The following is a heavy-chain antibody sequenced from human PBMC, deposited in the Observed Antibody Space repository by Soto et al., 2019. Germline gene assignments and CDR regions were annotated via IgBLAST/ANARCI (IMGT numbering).Heavy chain of an antibody. Sequence: PGESLKISCKGSGYSFTSYWIGWVRQMPGKGLECMGIIYPGDSDTRYSPSFQGQVTISADKSISTAYLQWSSLKASDTAMYYCARTAAAGKYYYGMDAWGQGTTVTVSS. D-gene: IGHD6-13*01. V-gene: IGHV5-51*01. J-gene: IGHJ6*02. CDR3: ARTAAAGKYYYGMDA. CDR1: GYSFTSYW. CDR2: IYPGDSDT.